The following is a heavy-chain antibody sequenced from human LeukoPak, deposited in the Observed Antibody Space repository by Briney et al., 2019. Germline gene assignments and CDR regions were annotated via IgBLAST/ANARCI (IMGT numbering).Heavy chain of an antibody. CDR3: ARSLRFRDAFDI. V-gene: IGHV4-30-2*01. J-gene: IGHJ3*02. CDR1: GGSISSGGYY. CDR2: IYHSEST. D-gene: IGHD3-3*01. Sequence: PSETLSLTCTVSGGSISSGGYYWSWIRQPPEKGLEWIGYIYHSESTYYNPSLKSRVTISVDRSKNQFSLTLSSVTAADTAVYYCARSLRFRDAFDIWGQGTMVTVSS.